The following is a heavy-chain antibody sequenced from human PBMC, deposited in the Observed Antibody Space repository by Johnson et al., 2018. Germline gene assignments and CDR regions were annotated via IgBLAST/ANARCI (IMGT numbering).Heavy chain of an antibody. D-gene: IGHD3-10*01. Sequence: VQLVQSGGGLVKPGGSLRLSRAASGFTFSTYSMTWVRQAPGKGLEWVSSISSSSSYIYYADSVQARFPLSSDNAKNSVYLQMNSLRDEDTAVYYCARGGSGSYYNVLYSSPYNMDVWGQGTTVTVSS. CDR2: ISSSSSYI. CDR3: ARGGSGSYYNVLYSSPYNMDV. CDR1: GFTFSTYS. J-gene: IGHJ6*02. V-gene: IGHV3-21*01.